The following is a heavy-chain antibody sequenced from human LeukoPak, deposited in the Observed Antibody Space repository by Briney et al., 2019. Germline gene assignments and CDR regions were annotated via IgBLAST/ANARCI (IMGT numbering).Heavy chain of an antibody. V-gene: IGHV3-15*01. CDR3: TTDYSRIAAAGTRDYYHYGMDV. CDR1: GFTFSNAW. D-gene: IGHD6-13*01. CDR2: IKSKTDGGTT. Sequence: GGSLRLSCVASGFTFSNAWMSWVRQAAGKGLEWVGRIKSKTDGGTTDYAAPVKGRFTISRDDSKNTLYLQMNSLKTEDTAVYYCTTDYSRIAAAGTRDYYHYGMDVWGQGTTVTVSS. J-gene: IGHJ6*02.